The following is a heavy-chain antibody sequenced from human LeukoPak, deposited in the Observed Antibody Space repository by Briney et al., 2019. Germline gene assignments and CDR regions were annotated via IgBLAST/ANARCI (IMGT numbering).Heavy chain of an antibody. D-gene: IGHD3-22*01. Sequence: ASVKVSCKASGYTFTGHYMHWVRQAPGQGLEWMGWINPNSGGTYYAQKFKGRVTMTRDTSISTAYMELSRLTSDDTAVYYCARGDSTLIVVVITGLEYWGQGTLVTVSS. CDR1: GYTFTGHY. V-gene: IGHV1-2*02. CDR3: ARGDSTLIVVVITGLEY. J-gene: IGHJ4*02. CDR2: INPNSGGT.